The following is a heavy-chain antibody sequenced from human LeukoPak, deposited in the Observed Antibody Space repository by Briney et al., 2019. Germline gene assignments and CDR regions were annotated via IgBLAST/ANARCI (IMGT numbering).Heavy chain of an antibody. V-gene: IGHV4-59*01. CDR2: ISYSGST. CDR1: GGSISGYY. D-gene: IGHD3-3*01. J-gene: IGHJ3*02. CDR3: VRDFDAWSAIDI. Sequence: SETLSLTCTVSGGSISGYYWSWIRQPPGKGLEWIGCISYSGSTKYNPSLKSRVSISLDTSKMQFSLHLSSVTAADTAVYYCVRDFDAWSAIDIWGQGTMVTVSS.